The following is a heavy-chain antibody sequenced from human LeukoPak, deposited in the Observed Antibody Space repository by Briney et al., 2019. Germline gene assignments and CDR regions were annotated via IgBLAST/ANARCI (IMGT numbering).Heavy chain of an antibody. V-gene: IGHV1-46*01. CDR2: INPSGGST. CDR3: ARGDSSGYYFDY. Sequence: ASVKVSCKASGYTFTSYSMHWVRQAPGQGLEWMGIINPSGGSTSYAQKFQGRVTMTRDMSTSTVYMELSSLRSEDTAVYYCARGDSSGYYFDYWGQGTLVTVSS. CDR1: GYTFTSYS. J-gene: IGHJ4*02. D-gene: IGHD3-22*01.